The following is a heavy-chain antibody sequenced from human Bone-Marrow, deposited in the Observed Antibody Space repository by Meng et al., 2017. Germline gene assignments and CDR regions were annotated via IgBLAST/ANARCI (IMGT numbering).Heavy chain of an antibody. CDR2: IWYDGSNK. D-gene: IGHD5-12*01. V-gene: IGHV3-33*01. CDR1: GFTFSSYG. Sequence: GESLKISCAASGFTFSSYGMHWVRQAPGKGLEWVAVIWYDGSNKYYADSVKGRFTISRDNSKNTLYLQMNSLRAEDTAVYYCARDSGSGYDWGGGVDYWGQGTLVTVSS. CDR3: ARDSGSGYDWGGGVDY. J-gene: IGHJ4*02.